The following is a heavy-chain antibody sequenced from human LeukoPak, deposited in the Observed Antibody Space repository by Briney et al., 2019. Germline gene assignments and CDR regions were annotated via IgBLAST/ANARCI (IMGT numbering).Heavy chain of an antibody. D-gene: IGHD4-17*01. J-gene: IGHJ4*02. CDR3: ARDFAARGSAPTTVTTSHLVY. CDR1: GFTFSSYA. V-gene: IGHV3-30-3*01. Sequence: GGSLRLSCAASGFTFSSYAMHWVRQAPGKGLEWVAVISYDGSNKYYADSVKGRFTISRDNSKNTLYLQMNSLRAEDTAVYYCARDFAARGSAPTTVTTSHLVYWGQGTLVTVSS. CDR2: ISYDGSNK.